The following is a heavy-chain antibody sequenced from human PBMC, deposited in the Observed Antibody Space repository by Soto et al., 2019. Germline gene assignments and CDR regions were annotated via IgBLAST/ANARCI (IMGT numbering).Heavy chain of an antibody. V-gene: IGHV4-59*01. J-gene: IGHJ4*02. CDR2: IYYSGST. D-gene: IGHD3-22*01. CDR1: GGSISSYY. Sequence: KTSETLSLTCTVSGGSISSYYWSWIRQPPGKGLECIGYIYYSGSTNYNPSLQSRVTISVDTSKSQSSLKLSSVTAADTAVYYCASSYYYDPSGPYFFDYWGQGTLVTVSS. CDR3: ASSYYYDPSGPYFFDY.